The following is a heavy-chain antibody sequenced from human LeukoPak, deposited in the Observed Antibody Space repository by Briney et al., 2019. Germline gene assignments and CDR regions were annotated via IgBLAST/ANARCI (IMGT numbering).Heavy chain of an antibody. V-gene: IGHV3-74*01. CDR1: GFTFSSFW. CDR2: INDDGRST. Sequence: GGSLRLSCAASGFTFSSFWMHWVRQAPGKGLEWISRINDDGRSTSYADSVKGRFTISRDNAKNTLYLQMKSLRAEDTAVYFCARAYCGVNCYSRAMDYWGQGILVTVSS. D-gene: IGHD2-21*01. CDR3: ARAYCGVNCYSRAMDY. J-gene: IGHJ4*02.